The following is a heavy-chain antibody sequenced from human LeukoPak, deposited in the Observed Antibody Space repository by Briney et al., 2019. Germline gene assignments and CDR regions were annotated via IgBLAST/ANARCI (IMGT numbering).Heavy chain of an antibody. J-gene: IGHJ4*02. CDR2: IKQDGSVK. D-gene: IGHD6-13*01. V-gene: IGHV3-7*01. CDR3: ARGGSRPIDY. Sequence: GGSLRLSCAASGFTFSTFWMNWVRQAPGKGLEWVANIKQDGSVKYYVDSVKGRFTISRDNAKNTLYLQMNSLRAEDTAVYYCARGGSRPIDYWGQGTLVTVSS. CDR1: GFTFSTFW.